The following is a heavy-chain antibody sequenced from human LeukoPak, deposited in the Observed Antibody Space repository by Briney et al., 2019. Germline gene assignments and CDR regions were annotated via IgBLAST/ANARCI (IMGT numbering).Heavy chain of an antibody. CDR2: VSSSGTKT. V-gene: IGHV3-23*01. CDR1: GFIFSSYG. CDR3: TKGEVDGDYTPAF. D-gene: IGHD4-17*01. J-gene: IGHJ4*02. Sequence: PGGSLRLSCAASGFIFSSYGMSWVRQAPGKGLEWVSSVSSSGTKTYYADSVKGRFTISRDNSKNTLYLQMDSLRVDDTAVYYCTKGEVDGDYTPAFWGQGTLVTVSS.